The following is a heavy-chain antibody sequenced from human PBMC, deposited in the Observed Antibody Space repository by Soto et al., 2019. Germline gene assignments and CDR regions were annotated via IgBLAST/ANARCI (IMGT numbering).Heavy chain of an antibody. V-gene: IGHV3-20*04. Sequence: PGGSLRLSCTMSGFNVDNYGMSWVRHVPGKGFEWVSGIYWKGGNRHYADSVKGRFTITRDNATNSLYLQLDSLRAEDTALYYCVRSGDYRSGSYWYFFDYWGQGP. D-gene: IGHD3-10*01. J-gene: IGHJ4*02. CDR1: GFNVDNYG. CDR3: VRSGDYRSGSYWYFFDY. CDR2: IYWKGGNR.